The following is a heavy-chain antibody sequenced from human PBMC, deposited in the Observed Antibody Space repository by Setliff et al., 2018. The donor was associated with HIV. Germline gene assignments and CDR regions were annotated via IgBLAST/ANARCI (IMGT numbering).Heavy chain of an antibody. CDR2: IYYSGST. CDR1: GGSITSDTYY. V-gene: IGHV4-39*07. Sequence: PSETLSLTCSVSGGSITSDTYYWGWIRQPPGKGLEWIGSIYYSGSTYYNPSLKSRVTISVDTSKNQFSLKLSSVTAADTAVYYCARANFWSGYYGYWGQGTLVTVSS. D-gene: IGHD3-3*01. CDR3: ARANFWSGYYGY. J-gene: IGHJ4*02.